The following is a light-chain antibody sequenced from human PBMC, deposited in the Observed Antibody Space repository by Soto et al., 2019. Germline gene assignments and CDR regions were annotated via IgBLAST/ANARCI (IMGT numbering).Light chain of an antibody. CDR1: QSVSSSY. CDR3: QQYVRSPWT. J-gene: IGKJ1*01. V-gene: IGKV3-20*01. Sequence: EIVLTQSPGTLSLSPGERATLSCRASQSVSSSYLAWYQQKGGQAPRLLIYGASSRATGIPDRFSGSGSGTDFTLTISRLEAEDFAVYYCQQYVRSPWTFDHGTKVEIK. CDR2: GAS.